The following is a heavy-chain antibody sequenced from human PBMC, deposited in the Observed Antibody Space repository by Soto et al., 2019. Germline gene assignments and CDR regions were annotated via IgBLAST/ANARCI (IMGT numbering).Heavy chain of an antibody. CDR2: INPSGGST. J-gene: IGHJ4*02. Sequence: GASVKVSCKASGYTFTSYYMHWVRQAPGQGLEWMGIINPSGGSTSYAQKFQGRVTMTRDTSTSTVYMELSSLRSEDTAVYYCARGSTVTTPSRDWNYYYWGQGTLVTVSS. CDR3: ARGSTVTTPSRDWNYYY. D-gene: IGHD4-4*01. V-gene: IGHV1-46*01. CDR1: GYTFTSYY.